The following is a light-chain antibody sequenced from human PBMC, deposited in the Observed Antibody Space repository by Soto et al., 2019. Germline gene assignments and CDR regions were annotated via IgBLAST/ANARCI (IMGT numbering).Light chain of an antibody. CDR2: EVS. CDR1: GSDVGGYNY. CDR3: SSYSNCSILV. V-gene: IGLV2-14*01. J-gene: IGLJ2*01. Sequence: QSVLTQPASVSGSPGQSITISCTGTGSDVGGYNYVSWYQQHPGKAPKLMIYEVSDRPSGVSSRFSGSKSGNTASLTISGLQTEDEAHYYCSSYSNCSILVFGGGTTLTVL.